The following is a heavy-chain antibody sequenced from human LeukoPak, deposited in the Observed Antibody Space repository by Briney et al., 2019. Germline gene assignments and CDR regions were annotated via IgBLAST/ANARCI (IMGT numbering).Heavy chain of an antibody. D-gene: IGHD3-10*01. J-gene: IGHJ4*02. CDR2: IYSDGRT. CDR3: ARVFGEEDY. Sequence: GGSLRLSCAASGFIVSNKYMTWVRQAPGKGLEWVSLIYSDGRTYYADSVRGRCTISRDNSKNTLYLQMNSLRAEDTAVYYCARVFGEEDYRGQGTLVTVSS. CDR1: GFIVSNKY. V-gene: IGHV3-53*01.